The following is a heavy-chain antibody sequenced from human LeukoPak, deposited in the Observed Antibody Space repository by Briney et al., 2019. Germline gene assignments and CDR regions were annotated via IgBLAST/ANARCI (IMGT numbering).Heavy chain of an antibody. V-gene: IGHV4-59*01. Sequence: SETLSLTCAVYGGSFSGYYWSWIRQPPGKGLEWIGYIYYSGSTNYNPSLKSRVTISVDTSKNQFSLKLSSVTAADTAVYYCARVSGNKWFGELYYFDYWGQGTLVTVSS. CDR3: ARVSGNKWFGELYYFDY. D-gene: IGHD3-10*01. CDR2: IYYSGST. CDR1: GGSFSGYY. J-gene: IGHJ4*02.